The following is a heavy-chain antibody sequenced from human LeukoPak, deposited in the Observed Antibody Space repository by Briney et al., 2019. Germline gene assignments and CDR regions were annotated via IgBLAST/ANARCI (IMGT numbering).Heavy chain of an antibody. CDR3: AKEYNWNDGGRWY. CDR2: ISGSGGST. CDR1: GFTVSSNY. J-gene: IGHJ4*02. Sequence: GGSLRLSCAASGFTVSSNYMSWVRQAPGKGLEWVSAISGSGGSTYYADSVKGRFTISRDNSKNTLYLQMNSLRAEDTAVYYCAKEYNWNDGGRWYWGQGTLVTVSS. D-gene: IGHD1-1*01. V-gene: IGHV3-23*01.